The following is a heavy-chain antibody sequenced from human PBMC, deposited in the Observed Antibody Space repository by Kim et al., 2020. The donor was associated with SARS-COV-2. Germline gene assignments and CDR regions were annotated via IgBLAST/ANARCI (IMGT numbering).Heavy chain of an antibody. V-gene: IGHV3-23*01. J-gene: IGHJ4*02. CDR3: AKRVRGYTYGTLDC. CDR2: ISGSGGNS. Sequence: GGSLRLSCAASGFTFNDYAMSWVRQAPGKGLEWVSVISGSGGNSHYADSVKGRFTIPRDNSRNTLYLQMNSLRVEDTAVYYCAKRVRGYTYGTLDCWGQGTLVTVSS. CDR1: GFTFNDYA. D-gene: IGHD5-18*01.